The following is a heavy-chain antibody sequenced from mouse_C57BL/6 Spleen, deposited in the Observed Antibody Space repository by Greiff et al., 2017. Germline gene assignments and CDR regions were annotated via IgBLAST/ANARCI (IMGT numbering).Heavy chain of an antibody. CDR3: ARSWLFTPVVASGYAMDY. V-gene: IGHV1-80*01. D-gene: IGHD1-1*01. J-gene: IGHJ4*01. CDR2: IYPGDGDT. Sequence: QVQLLQSGAELVKPGASVKISCEASGFAFSSYWMNWVKQRPGKGLEWVAQIYPGDGDTYYNGKVKGQATLTADKSTSTAYMQLSSLTSEDLAVYFCARSWLFTPVVASGYAMDYWGQGTSVTVSS. CDR1: GFAFSSYW.